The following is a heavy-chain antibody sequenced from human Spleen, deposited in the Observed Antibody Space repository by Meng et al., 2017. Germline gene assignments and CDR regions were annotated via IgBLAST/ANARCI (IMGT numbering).Heavy chain of an antibody. CDR2: ISFDGSIK. Sequence: GESLKISCAASGFTFSGYGVHWVRQAPGKGLEWGAIISFDGSIKYYADSVKGRFTISRDNSKNTLYLQMNSLRAEDTAVYYCAREALNWDHLDYWGQGTLVTVSS. CDR3: AREALNWDHLDY. V-gene: IGHV3-30*19. D-gene: IGHD7-27*01. CDR1: GFTFSGYG. J-gene: IGHJ4*02.